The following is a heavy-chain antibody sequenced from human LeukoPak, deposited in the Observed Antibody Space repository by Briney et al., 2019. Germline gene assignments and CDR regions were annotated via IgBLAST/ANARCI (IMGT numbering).Heavy chain of an antibody. J-gene: IGHJ5*02. CDR2: IYTSGST. V-gene: IGHV4-61*02. CDR3: AREVVIQRNWFDP. D-gene: IGHD3-22*01. Sequence: SETLSLTCTVSGGSISSGSYYWSWIRQPAGKGLEWIGRIYTSGSTNYNPSLKSRVTISVDTSKNQFSLKLSSVTAADTAVYYCAREVVIQRNWFDPRGQGTLVTVSS. CDR1: GGSISSGSYY.